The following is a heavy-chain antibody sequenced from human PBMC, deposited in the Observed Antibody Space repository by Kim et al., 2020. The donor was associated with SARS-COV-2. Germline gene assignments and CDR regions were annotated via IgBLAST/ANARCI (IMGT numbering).Heavy chain of an antibody. CDR2: SGGT. J-gene: IGHJ4*02. V-gene: IGHV4-59*01. D-gene: IGHD6-6*01. CDR3: ARDRRYFDY. Sequence: SGGTNYTPSLKRRVTISVDTSKNQFSLKLGSVTAADTAVYYCARDRRYFDYWGQGTLVTVSS.